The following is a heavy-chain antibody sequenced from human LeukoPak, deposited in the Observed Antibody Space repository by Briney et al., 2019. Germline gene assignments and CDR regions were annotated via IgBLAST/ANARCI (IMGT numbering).Heavy chain of an antibody. CDR3: ARDWGYSGDDAFDI. D-gene: IGHD1-26*01. Sequence: PGGSLRLSCAASGFTFSSYSMNWVRQAPGKGLEWVSSISSSSSYIYYADSVKGRFTISRDNAKNSLYLQMNSLRAEDTAVYYCARDWGYSGDDAFDIWGQGTMVTVSS. V-gene: IGHV3-21*01. CDR1: GFTFSSYS. J-gene: IGHJ3*02. CDR2: ISSSSSYI.